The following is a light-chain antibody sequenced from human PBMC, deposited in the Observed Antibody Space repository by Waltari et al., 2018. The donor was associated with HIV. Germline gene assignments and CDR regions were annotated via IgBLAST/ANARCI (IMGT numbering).Light chain of an antibody. CDR3: VGWDSSLSAYV. V-gene: IGLV1-47*01. CDR2: KNY. J-gene: IGLJ1*01. Sequence: QSVLTQPPSASGTSGQTVTISCSGGSSTIGNHNVYWNQQLPGMTPKLPIYKNYVRPSGVPDRFAGSKSGTSASLAISGLRSEDEADYYCVGWDSSLSAYVFGAGTKVTVL. CDR1: SSTIGNHN.